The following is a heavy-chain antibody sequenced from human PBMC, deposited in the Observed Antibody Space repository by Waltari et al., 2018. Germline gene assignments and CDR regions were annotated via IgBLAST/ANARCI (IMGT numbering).Heavy chain of an antibody. CDR3: ARDGVMDF. CDR2: INPTGGDT. J-gene: IGHJ4*02. CDR1: GYTFTTYY. Sequence: QVQLVQSGAEVKKPGASVKISCKASGYTFTTYYMHWVRQAPGQGLEWMGIINPTGGDTTYAQKFQGRVTMTTDTSTSTMYLEVTSLKSEDTAVYYCARDGVMDFWGQGTLVTVSS. D-gene: IGHD2-8*01. V-gene: IGHV1-46*01.